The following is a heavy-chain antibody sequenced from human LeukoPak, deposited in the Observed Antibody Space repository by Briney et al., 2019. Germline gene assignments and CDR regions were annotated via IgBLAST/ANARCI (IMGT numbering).Heavy chain of an antibody. CDR3: ASTYCSGGSCYFLDY. D-gene: IGHD2-15*01. V-gene: IGHV1-2*02. Sequence: ASVKVSCKASGYTFTGYYMHWVRQAPGQGLEWMGWINPNSGGTNYAQKFQGRVTMTRDTSISTAYMELSRLRSDDTAVYYWASTYCSGGSCYFLDYWGQGTLVTVSS. J-gene: IGHJ4*02. CDR2: INPNSGGT. CDR1: GYTFTGYY.